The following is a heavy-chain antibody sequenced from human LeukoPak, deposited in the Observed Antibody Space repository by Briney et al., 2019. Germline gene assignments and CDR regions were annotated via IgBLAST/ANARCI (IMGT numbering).Heavy chain of an antibody. CDR2: VTANGANT. V-gene: IGHV3-23*01. J-gene: IGHJ4*02. Sequence: GRTLRLSRVGSVFTFNKDDINWVRQAPAKGLEWVSGVTANGANTFYADSVKGGFTVARDNSMNTLYLQMNSLRVEDTAVYYCAKVPWGSLNMIVVWGQGTLVTVSS. D-gene: IGHD3-22*01. CDR1: VFTFNKDD. CDR3: AKVPWGSLNMIVV.